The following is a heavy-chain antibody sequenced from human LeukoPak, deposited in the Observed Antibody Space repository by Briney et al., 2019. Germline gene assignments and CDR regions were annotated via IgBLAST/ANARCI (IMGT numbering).Heavy chain of an antibody. CDR3: ARLCSSTSCIWGYYYGMDV. V-gene: IGHV4-34*01. CDR1: GGSFSGYY. Sequence: SETLSLTCAVYGGSFSGYYWSWIRQPPGKGLEWIGEINHSGSTNYHPTLKSRVTISVDTSKNQFSLKLSSVTAADTAVYYCARLCSSTSCIWGYYYGMDVWGQGTTVTVSS. CDR2: INHSGST. D-gene: IGHD2-2*01. J-gene: IGHJ6*02.